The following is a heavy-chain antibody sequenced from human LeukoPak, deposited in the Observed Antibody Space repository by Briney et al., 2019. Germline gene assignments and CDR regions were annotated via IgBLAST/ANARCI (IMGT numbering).Heavy chain of an antibody. J-gene: IGHJ3*02. Sequence: GGSLRLSCAASGFTFSSYWMSWVRQAPGKGLEWVANIKQDGSEKYYVDSVKGRFTISRDNAKNSLYLQMNSLRAEDTAVYYCARDRVYYDFWSGFYEPAKAFDIWGQGTMVTVSS. CDR1: GFTFSSYW. D-gene: IGHD3-3*01. V-gene: IGHV3-7*01. CDR2: IKQDGSEK. CDR3: ARDRVYYDFWSGFYEPAKAFDI.